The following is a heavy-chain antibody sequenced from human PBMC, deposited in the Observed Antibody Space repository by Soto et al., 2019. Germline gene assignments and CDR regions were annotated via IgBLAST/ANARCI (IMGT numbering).Heavy chain of an antibody. J-gene: IGHJ4*02. D-gene: IGHD4-17*01. CDR2: IYSGGST. V-gene: IGHV3-66*01. CDR1: GFTVSSNY. CDR3: ARATYGDYGPLAGY. Sequence: GGSLRLSCAASGFTVSSNYMSWVRQAPGKGLEWVSVIYSGGSTYYADSVKGRFTISRDNSKNTLYLQMNSLRAEDTAVYYCARATYGDYGPLAGYWGQGTLVTVSS.